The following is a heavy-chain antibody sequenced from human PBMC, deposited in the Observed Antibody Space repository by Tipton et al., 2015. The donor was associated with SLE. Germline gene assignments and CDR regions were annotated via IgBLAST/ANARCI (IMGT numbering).Heavy chain of an antibody. V-gene: IGHV3-49*04. CDR1: GFTFGDYA. CDR3: TRDYANAFDI. CDR2: IRSKAYGGTT. J-gene: IGHJ3*02. D-gene: IGHD4-17*01. Sequence: SLRLSCTASGFTFGDYAMGWVRQAPGKGLEWVGFIRSKAYGGTTEYAASVKGRFTISRDDSKSIAYLQMNSLKTEDTAVYYCTRDYANAFDIWGQGTMVTVSS.